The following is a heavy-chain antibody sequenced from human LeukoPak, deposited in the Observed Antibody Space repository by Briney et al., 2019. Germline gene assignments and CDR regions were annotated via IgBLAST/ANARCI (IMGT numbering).Heavy chain of an antibody. Sequence: SETLSLTCGVSGGSISSTNWWSWVRQPPGKGLEWIGEVDHSGSTKYNPALKSRVTISVDKPKNQFSLKLSSVTAADTAVYYCARHGTNYGDPEGASWFDPWGQGTLVTVSS. V-gene: IGHV4-4*02. CDR3: ARHGTNYGDPEGASWFDP. D-gene: IGHD4-17*01. CDR2: VDHSGST. J-gene: IGHJ5*02. CDR1: GGSISSTNW.